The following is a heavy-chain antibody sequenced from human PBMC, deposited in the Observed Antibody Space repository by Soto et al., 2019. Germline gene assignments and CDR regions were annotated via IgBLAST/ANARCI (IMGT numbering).Heavy chain of an antibody. CDR3: AKDLLRGNDGMDV. J-gene: IGHJ6*02. CDR2: ILYDGGIT. CDR1: GFNFNKFG. D-gene: IGHD3-10*01. Sequence: QAHLEESGGGVVQPGRSLKLSCAASGFNFNKFGMHWVRQAPGKGLEWVAGILYDGGITNYGESVKGRFTISRDNSKNTLFLQLSSLKIEDTAVYYCAKDLLRGNDGMDVWGQGTTVTVSS. V-gene: IGHV3-30*18.